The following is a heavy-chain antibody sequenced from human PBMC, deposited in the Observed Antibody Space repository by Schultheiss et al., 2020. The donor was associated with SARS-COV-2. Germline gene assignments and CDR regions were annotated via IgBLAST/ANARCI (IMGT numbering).Heavy chain of an antibody. J-gene: IGHJ4*02. CDR3: ARTYYDFWSGYYIKDY. CDR1: GFSLSTSGVG. V-gene: IGHV2-5*01. CDR2: IYWNDDK. Sequence: SGPTLVKPTQTLTLTCTFSGFSLSTSGVGVGWIRQPPGKALEWLALIYWNDDKRYSPSLKSRLTITKDTSKSQVVLTMTNMDPVDTATYYCARTYYDFWSGYYIKDYWGQGTLVTVSS. D-gene: IGHD3-3*01.